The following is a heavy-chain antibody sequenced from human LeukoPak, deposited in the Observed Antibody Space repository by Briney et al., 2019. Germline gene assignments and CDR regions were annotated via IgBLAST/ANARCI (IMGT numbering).Heavy chain of an antibody. CDR2: IRYDGSNK. V-gene: IGHV3-30*02. D-gene: IGHD3-10*01. Sequence: GGSLRLSCAVSGFTFSSYAMHWVRQAPGKGLEWVAFIRYDGSNKYYADSVKGRFTISRDNSKNTLYLQMNSLRAEDTAVYYCAKDSLWFGELLADYWGQGTLVTVSS. J-gene: IGHJ4*02. CDR3: AKDSLWFGELLADY. CDR1: GFTFSSYA.